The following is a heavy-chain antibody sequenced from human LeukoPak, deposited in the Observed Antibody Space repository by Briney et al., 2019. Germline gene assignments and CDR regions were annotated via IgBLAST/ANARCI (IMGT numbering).Heavy chain of an antibody. CDR3: ARLEAGRWLQKPLDY. V-gene: IGHV3-30*02. CDR2: IRYDGSNK. D-gene: IGHD5-24*01. J-gene: IGHJ4*02. CDR1: GFTFSSYG. Sequence: GGSLRLSCAASGFTFSSYGMHWVRQAPGKGLEWVAFIRYDGSNKYYAVSVKGRFTISRDNAKNSLYLQMNSLRAEDTAVYYCARLEAGRWLQKPLDYWGQGTLVTVSS.